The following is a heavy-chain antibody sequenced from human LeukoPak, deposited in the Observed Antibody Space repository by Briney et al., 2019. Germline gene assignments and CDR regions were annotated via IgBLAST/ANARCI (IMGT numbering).Heavy chain of an antibody. CDR2: IYYSGST. Sequence: PSETLSLTCTVSGVSISSYYWSWIRQPPGKGLEWIGYIYYSGSTNYNPSLKSRVTISVDTSKNQFSLKLSSVTAAGTAVYYCAREGLGYYGSGSQKNWFDPWGQGTLVTVSS. J-gene: IGHJ5*02. V-gene: IGHV4-59*01. D-gene: IGHD3-10*01. CDR1: GVSISSYY. CDR3: AREGLGYYGSGSQKNWFDP.